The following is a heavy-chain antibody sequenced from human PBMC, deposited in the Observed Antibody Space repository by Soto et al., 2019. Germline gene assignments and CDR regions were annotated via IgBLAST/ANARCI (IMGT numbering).Heavy chain of an antibody. V-gene: IGHV3-23*01. CDR1: GFPFSSYA. CDR3: AKDLTDITIFGVVIRVGAFDI. J-gene: IGHJ3*02. CDR2: ISGSGGST. Sequence: GGSLRLSCAASGFPFSSYAMSWVRQAPGKGLEWVSAISGSGGSTYYADSVKGRFTISRDNSKNTLYLQMNSLRAEDTAVYYCAKDLTDITIFGVVIRVGAFDIWGQGTMVTVSS. D-gene: IGHD3-3*01.